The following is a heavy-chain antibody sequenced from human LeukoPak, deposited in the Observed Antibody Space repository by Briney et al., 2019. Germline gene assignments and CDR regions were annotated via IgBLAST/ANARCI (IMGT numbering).Heavy chain of an antibody. Sequence: SETLSLTCTVSGGSISSSSYYWGWIRQPPGKGLEWIGSIHYSGSTYYNPSLKSRVTISVDTSKNQFSLKLSSVTAADTAVYYCARHQWLVPIDYWGQGTLVTVSS. CDR1: GGSISSSSYY. CDR2: IHYSGST. V-gene: IGHV4-39*01. CDR3: ARHQWLVPIDY. D-gene: IGHD6-19*01. J-gene: IGHJ4*02.